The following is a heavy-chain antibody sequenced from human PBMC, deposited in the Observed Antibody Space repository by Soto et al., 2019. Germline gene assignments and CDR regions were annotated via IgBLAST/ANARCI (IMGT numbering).Heavy chain of an antibody. CDR2: IIPISGTT. V-gene: IGHV1-69*06. Sequence: QVQLVQSGADVKKPGSSAKVSCKASGDTFNNYAINWVRQAPGEGLEWMGGIIPISGTTNYARKFQGRVTFIADKSTSTVYMELASLRSEDTALYYCARWGGLSCSGGSCFKKPFDYWGQGTLVTVSS. CDR3: ARWGGLSCSGGSCFKKPFDY. CDR1: GDTFNNYA. J-gene: IGHJ4*02. D-gene: IGHD2-15*01.